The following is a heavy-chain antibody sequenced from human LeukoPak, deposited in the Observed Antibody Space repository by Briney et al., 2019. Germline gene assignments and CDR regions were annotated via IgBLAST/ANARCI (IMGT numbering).Heavy chain of an antibody. V-gene: IGHV3-33*01. CDR1: GFTFSSYG. J-gene: IGHJ4*02. D-gene: IGHD5-18*01. CDR2: IWYDGSNK. CDR3: ARGIGYSYGPREEFDY. Sequence: PGRSLRLSCAASGFTFSSYGMHWVRQAPGKGLEWVAVIWYDGSNKYYADSVKGRFTISRDNSKNTLYLQMNSLRAEDTAVYYCARGIGYSYGPREEFDYWGQGTLVTVSS.